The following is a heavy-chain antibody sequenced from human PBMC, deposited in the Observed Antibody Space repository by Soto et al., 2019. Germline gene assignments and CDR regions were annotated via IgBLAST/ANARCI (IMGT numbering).Heavy chain of an antibody. CDR3: ARNGLRYYFDY. J-gene: IGHJ4*02. CDR2: IYYSGST. Sequence: SETLSLTCTVSGGSISSYYWSWIRQPPGKGLEWIGYIYYSGSTNYNPSLKSRVTISVDTSKNQFSLKLCSVTAADTAVYYCARNGLRYYFDYWGQGTLVTVSS. CDR1: GGSISSYY. D-gene: IGHD3-16*01. V-gene: IGHV4-59*01.